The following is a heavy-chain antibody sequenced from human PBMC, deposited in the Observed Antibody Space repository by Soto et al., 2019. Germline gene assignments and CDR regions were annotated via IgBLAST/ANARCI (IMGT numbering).Heavy chain of an antibody. CDR3: ASLVRGVITSDYYYYMDV. CDR2: IYYSGST. Sequence: SETLSLTCTVSGGSISSGGYYWSWIRQHPGKGLEWIGYIYYSGSTYYNPSLKSRVTISVDTSKNQFSLKLSSVTAADTALYYCASLVRGVITSDYYYYMDVWGKGTTVTVSS. D-gene: IGHD3-10*01. J-gene: IGHJ6*03. CDR1: GGSISSGGYY. V-gene: IGHV4-31*03.